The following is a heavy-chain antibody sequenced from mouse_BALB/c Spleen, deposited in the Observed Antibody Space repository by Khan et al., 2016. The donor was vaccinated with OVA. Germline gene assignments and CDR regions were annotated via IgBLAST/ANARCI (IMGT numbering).Heavy chain of an antibody. CDR3: AREEALYYVDY. Sequence: VELKQSGAELVRPGASVKLSCKTSGYTFTSYWIHWVKHRSGQGLEWIARIYPGTDNTYYNEKLKDKATLTADKSSSTAYMQLSSLKSEGSAVYFSAREEALYYVDYWGQGTTLTVSS. D-gene: IGHD3-2*02. J-gene: IGHJ2*01. V-gene: IGHV1-76*01. CDR1: GYTFTSYW. CDR2: IYPGTDNT.